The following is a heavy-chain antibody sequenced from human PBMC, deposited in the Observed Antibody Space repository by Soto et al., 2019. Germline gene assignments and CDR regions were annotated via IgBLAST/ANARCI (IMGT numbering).Heavy chain of an antibody. D-gene: IGHD5-18*01. Sequence: GGSLRLSCAASGFTFSSYGMHWVRQAPGKGLEWVAVISYDGSNKYYADSVKGRFTISRDNSKNTLYLQMNSLRAEDTAVYYCAKDLHYGYGPLDYWGQGTLVTVSS. CDR2: ISYDGSNK. CDR1: GFTFSSYG. J-gene: IGHJ4*02. CDR3: AKDLHYGYGPLDY. V-gene: IGHV3-30*18.